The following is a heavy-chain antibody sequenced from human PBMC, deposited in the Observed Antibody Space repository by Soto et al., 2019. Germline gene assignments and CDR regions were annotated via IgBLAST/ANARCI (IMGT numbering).Heavy chain of an antibody. CDR1: GYTFTSYD. Sequence: ASVKVSCKASGYTFTSYDMNWVRQATGQGLEWMGWMNPNSGNTGYAQKFQGRVTMTRNTSISTAYMELSSLRSDDTAVYYCARAKITMVTLFDYWGQGTLVTVSS. CDR2: MNPNSGNT. J-gene: IGHJ4*02. V-gene: IGHV1-8*01. D-gene: IGHD3-10*01. CDR3: ARAKITMVTLFDY.